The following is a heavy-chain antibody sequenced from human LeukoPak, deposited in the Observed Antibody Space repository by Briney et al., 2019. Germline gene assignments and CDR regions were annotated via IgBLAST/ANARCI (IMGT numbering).Heavy chain of an antibody. CDR1: GYTFTSYG. CDR3: ARDAPTYCSGGSCYFYFGDY. J-gene: IGHJ4*02. V-gene: IGHV1-18*01. Sequence: ASVKVSCKASGYTFTSYGISWVRQAPGQGLEWMGWISAYNGNTNYAQKLQGRVTMTTDTSTSTAYMELRSLRSDDTAVYYCARDAPTYCSGGSCYFYFGDYGGQGTLVTVSS. CDR2: ISAYNGNT. D-gene: IGHD2-15*01.